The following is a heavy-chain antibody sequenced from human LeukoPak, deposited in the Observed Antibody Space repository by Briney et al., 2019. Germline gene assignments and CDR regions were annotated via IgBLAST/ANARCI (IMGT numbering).Heavy chain of an antibody. Sequence: PGGSLRLSCAASGXTFXNYGXHXVXQAPGXXXXWVAVLTXDGSNKYYADPXKGRLTTSRDNSKNTLYLQMNSLRAEDTAVYYCAKDRESMVRDGAFDIWGQGTMVSVSS. D-gene: IGHD3-10*02. CDR2: LTXDGSNK. V-gene: IGHV3-30*18. J-gene: IGHJ3*02. CDR1: GXTFXNYG. CDR3: AKDRESMVRDGAFDI.